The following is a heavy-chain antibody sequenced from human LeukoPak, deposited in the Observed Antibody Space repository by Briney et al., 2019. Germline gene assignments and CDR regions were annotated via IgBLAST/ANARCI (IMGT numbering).Heavy chain of an antibody. Sequence: GGSLRLSCAATGFTFSNYGMHWVRQAPGKGLEWVAFIRYDGSNKDSAASEKRRFTMSRDNYKNTVYLQMNTLRAEDTAVYYCAKGENRDSSRYYDYWGQGTLVTVSS. V-gene: IGHV3-30*02. CDR1: GFTFSNYG. CDR2: IRYDGSNK. CDR3: AKGENRDSSRYYDY. D-gene: IGHD3-22*01. J-gene: IGHJ4*02.